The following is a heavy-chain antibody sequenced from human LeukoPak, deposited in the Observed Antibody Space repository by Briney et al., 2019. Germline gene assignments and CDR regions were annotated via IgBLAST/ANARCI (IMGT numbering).Heavy chain of an antibody. CDR1: GFTFNDFA. Sequence: GGSLRLFCAASGFTFNDFAMTWVRQAPGKGLEWVSSIGDAGTYYADSVKGRFTISRDNSKNMLYLQLNSLRAGDTAMYYCAKNLGPFDVRGQGTMVTVSS. D-gene: IGHD3-16*01. J-gene: IGHJ3*01. CDR3: AKNLGPFDV. CDR2: IGDAGT. V-gene: IGHV3-23*01.